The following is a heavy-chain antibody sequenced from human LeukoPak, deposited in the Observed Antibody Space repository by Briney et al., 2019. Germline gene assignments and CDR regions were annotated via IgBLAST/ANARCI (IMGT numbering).Heavy chain of an antibody. CDR3: ARGYCSGGSCPYPYYYYMDV. CDR1: GGSISSYY. Sequence: SETLSLTCTVSGGSISSYYWSWIRQPAGKGLEWIGRIYTSGSTNYNPSLKSRVTMSVDTSKNQFSLKLSSVTAADTAVYYCARGYCSGGSCPYPYYYYMDVWGKGTTVTISS. CDR2: IYTSGST. J-gene: IGHJ6*03. D-gene: IGHD2-15*01. V-gene: IGHV4-4*07.